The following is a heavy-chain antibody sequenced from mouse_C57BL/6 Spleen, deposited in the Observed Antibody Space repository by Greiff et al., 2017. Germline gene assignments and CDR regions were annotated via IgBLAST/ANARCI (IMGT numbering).Heavy chain of an antibody. V-gene: IGHV10-1*01. D-gene: IGHD2-4*01. J-gene: IGHJ3*01. CDR1: GFSFNTSA. Sequence: EVQGVESGGGLVQPKGSLKLSCAASGFSFNTSAMNWVRQAPGKGLEWVARIRSKSNNYATYYADSVKDRFTISRYDSESTLYLQMNNLKTKDTAMYYWVREDYDYPWFAYWGQGTLVTVSA. CDR2: IRSKSNNYAT. CDR3: VREDYDYPWFAY.